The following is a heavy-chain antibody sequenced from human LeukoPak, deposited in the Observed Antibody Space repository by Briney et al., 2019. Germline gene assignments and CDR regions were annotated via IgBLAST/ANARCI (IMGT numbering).Heavy chain of an antibody. D-gene: IGHD2-2*01. CDR2: ISAYNGNT. CDR3: ARDCSSTRGRCYYSMDV. Sequence: ASVKVSCKASGYTFTNYGINWVRPAPGQGLEWMGWISAYNGNTNYAQKLQGRVTMTTDTSTSTAYMELRSLRSDDTAVYYCARDCSSTRGRCYYSMDVCGEGTTVTVSS. V-gene: IGHV1-18*01. CDR1: GYTFTNYG. J-gene: IGHJ6*03.